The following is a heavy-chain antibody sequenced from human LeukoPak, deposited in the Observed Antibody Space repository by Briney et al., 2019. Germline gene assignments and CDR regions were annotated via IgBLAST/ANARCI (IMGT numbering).Heavy chain of an antibody. J-gene: IGHJ6*03. CDR3: ARIYTIFGVVISGYYYYYYMDV. V-gene: IGHV1-18*01. CDR2: ISAYNGNT. Sequence: ASVKVSCKASGYTFTSYGISWVRQAPGQGLEWMGWISAYNGNTNYAQKLQGRVTMTTDTSTSTAYMELRSLRSDDTAVYYCARIYTIFGVVISGYYYYYYMDVWGKGTTVTVSS. CDR1: GYTFTSYG. D-gene: IGHD3-3*01.